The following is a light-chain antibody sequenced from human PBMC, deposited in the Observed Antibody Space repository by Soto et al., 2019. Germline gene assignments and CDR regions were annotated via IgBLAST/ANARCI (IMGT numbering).Light chain of an antibody. CDR2: GPS. CDR3: QQYGNSPQT. V-gene: IGKV3-20*01. Sequence: DIVLTQSPGTLSLSPGERATLSCRARQSVSSSYLAWYQQKPGQAPRLLIAGPSSRATGIPDRFSGRGSGTDFTLTISRLEPEDFAVYYCQQYGNSPQTFGQGTKVDI. CDR1: QSVSSSY. J-gene: IGKJ1*01.